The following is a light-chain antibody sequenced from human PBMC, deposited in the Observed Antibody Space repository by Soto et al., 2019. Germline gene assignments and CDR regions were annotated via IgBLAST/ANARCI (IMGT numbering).Light chain of an antibody. CDR1: KSVSSSY. CDR2: GAS. J-gene: IGKJ3*01. CDR3: QHDASSLLFT. Sequence: EIVLTQSPGTLSLSPGERATLSCRASKSVSSSYLAWYQQKPGQAPRLLIYGASSMATGIPDRFRGSGSETHSTPTSSTLEPHNFSIYYSQHDASSLLFTFDPRTNLYIK. V-gene: IGKV3-20*01.